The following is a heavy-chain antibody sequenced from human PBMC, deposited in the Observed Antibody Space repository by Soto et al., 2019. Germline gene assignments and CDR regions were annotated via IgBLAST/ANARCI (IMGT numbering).Heavy chain of an antibody. CDR1: GGSISSGGYS. J-gene: IGHJ5*02. CDR3: ARALGATNWLDP. Sequence: SETLSLTCAVSGGSISSGGYSWSWIRQPQGKGLEWIGYIYHSGSTYYNPSLKSRVTISVDRSKNQFSLKLSSVTAADTAVYYCARALGATNWLDPWGQGTLVTVSS. D-gene: IGHD1-26*01. CDR2: IYHSGST. V-gene: IGHV4-30-2*01.